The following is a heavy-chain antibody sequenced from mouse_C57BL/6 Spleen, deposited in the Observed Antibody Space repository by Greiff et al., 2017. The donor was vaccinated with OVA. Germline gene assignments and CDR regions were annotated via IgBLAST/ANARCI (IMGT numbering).Heavy chain of an antibody. CDR2: IYPSNGGT. V-gene: IGHV1-53*01. CDR3: AGVVYWYFDV. D-gene: IGHD1-1*01. J-gene: IGHJ1*03. CDR1: GYTFTSYG. Sequence: VQLQQSGPDLVKPGASVKLSCKASGYTFTSYGMNWVKQRPGQGLEWIGSIYPSNGGTNYNEKFKSKATLTVDKSSSTAYMQLSSLTSEDAAVYYCAGVVYWYFDVWGTGTTVTVSS.